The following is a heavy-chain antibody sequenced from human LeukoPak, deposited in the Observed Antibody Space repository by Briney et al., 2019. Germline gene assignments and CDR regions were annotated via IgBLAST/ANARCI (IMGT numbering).Heavy chain of an antibody. D-gene: IGHD6-13*01. J-gene: IGHJ4*02. Sequence: ASVKVSCKASGYTFTSYDINWVRQATGQGLEWMGWMNPNSGNTGYAQKFQGRVTMTRNTSISTAYMELSSLRSEDTAVYYCAKGSSSHQYSFDYWGQGTLVTVSS. CDR3: AKGSSSHQYSFDY. CDR1: GYTFTSYD. V-gene: IGHV1-8*01. CDR2: MNPNSGNT.